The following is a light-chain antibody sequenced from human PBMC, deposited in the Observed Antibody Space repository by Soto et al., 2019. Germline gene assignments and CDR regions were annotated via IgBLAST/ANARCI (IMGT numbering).Light chain of an antibody. Sequence: LTQSPGTLSLSPGERAILCCRSSQSVDSGYLAWYQRKPGKAPKLLIYAASTLQSGVPSRFSGSGSGTDFTLTIIRLQPEDYAAYYCPQPNSYPPTSGAGTKVDIK. V-gene: IGKV1-9*01. CDR2: AAS. CDR1: QSVDSGY. CDR3: PQPNSYPPT. J-gene: IGKJ3*01.